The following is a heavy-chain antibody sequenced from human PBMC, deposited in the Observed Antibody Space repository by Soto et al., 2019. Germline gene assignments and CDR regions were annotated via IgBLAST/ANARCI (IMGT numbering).Heavy chain of an antibody. J-gene: IGHJ4*02. Sequence: PGGSLRLSCAASGFTFSSYEMNWVRQAPGKGLEWVSYISSSGSTIYYADSVKGRFTISRDNAKNSLYLQMNSLRAEDTAVYYCASPSRYGSGTYYFDYWGQGTLVTVSS. CDR1: GFTFSSYE. CDR3: ASPSRYGSGTYYFDY. CDR2: ISSSGSTI. V-gene: IGHV3-48*03. D-gene: IGHD3-10*01.